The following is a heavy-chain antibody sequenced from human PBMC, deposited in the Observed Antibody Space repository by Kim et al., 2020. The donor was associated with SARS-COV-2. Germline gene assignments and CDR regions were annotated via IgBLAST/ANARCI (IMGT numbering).Heavy chain of an antibody. J-gene: IGHJ6*02. V-gene: IGHV3-30*01. Sequence: DSVKGRFTISRDNSKNTLYLQMNSLRAEDTAVYYCARDRTDFWLLYGMDVWGQGTTVTVSS. D-gene: IGHD3-3*01. CDR3: ARDRTDFWLLYGMDV.